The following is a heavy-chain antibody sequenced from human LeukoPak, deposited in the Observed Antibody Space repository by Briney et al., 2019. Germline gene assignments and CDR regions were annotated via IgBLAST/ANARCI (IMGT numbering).Heavy chain of an antibody. D-gene: IGHD3-22*01. CDR1: GFTFSSYA. J-gene: IGHJ4*02. CDR2: ISGSGGST. V-gene: IGHV3-23*01. CDR3: AKVHYYDSSGYSDY. Sequence: GGSLRLSCAASGFTFSSYAMSWVRQAPGKGLEWVSAISGSGGSTYYADSVKGRFTNSRDNSKNTLYLQMNSLRAEDTAVYYCAKVHYYDSSGYSDYWGQGTLVTVSS.